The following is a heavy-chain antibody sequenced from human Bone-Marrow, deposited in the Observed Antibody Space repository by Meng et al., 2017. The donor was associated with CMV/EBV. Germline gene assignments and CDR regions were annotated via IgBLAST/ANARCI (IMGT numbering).Heavy chain of an antibody. CDR3: TRDGNGRNWFDP. Sequence: SGDSVYCISAAWTWIRQSPSRGLAWLGRTYYRSKWYYDYSVSMRSRITVNPDTSKNQFSLQLTSVTPEDTAVYYCTRDGNGRNWFDPWGQGTLVTVSS. J-gene: IGHJ5*02. D-gene: IGHD2-8*01. CDR1: GDSVYCISAA. V-gene: IGHV6-1*01. CDR2: TYYRSKWYY.